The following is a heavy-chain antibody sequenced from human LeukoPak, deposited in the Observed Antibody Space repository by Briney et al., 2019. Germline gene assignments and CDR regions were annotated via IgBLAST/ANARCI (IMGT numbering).Heavy chain of an antibody. J-gene: IGHJ4*02. CDR1: GFTFSSYA. CDR3: AKDRAYYDFWSGYWD. V-gene: IGHV3-23*01. Sequence: GGSLRLSCAASGFTFSSYAMTWVRQAPGKGLEWVSAISGSGGNTYYADSVKGRFTISRDNSMNTLYLQMNSLRAEDTAVYYCAKDRAYYDFWSGYWDWGQGTLVTVSS. CDR2: ISGSGGNT. D-gene: IGHD3-3*01.